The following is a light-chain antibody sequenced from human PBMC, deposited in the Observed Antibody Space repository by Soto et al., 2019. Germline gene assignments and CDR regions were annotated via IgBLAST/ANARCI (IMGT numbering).Light chain of an antibody. CDR1: SRDGAGYES. V-gene: IGLV2-8*01. Sequence: QSVLTQPPSASRSPGQSVTISCTGTSRDGAGYESVAWYQQRPGKAPKLVVYEVKKRPPGVPDRFSGSKSGNTASLTVSGLQAEDEADYYCSSYAGSNSYVFGSGTKVTLL. CDR3: SSYAGSNSYV. J-gene: IGLJ1*01. CDR2: EVK.